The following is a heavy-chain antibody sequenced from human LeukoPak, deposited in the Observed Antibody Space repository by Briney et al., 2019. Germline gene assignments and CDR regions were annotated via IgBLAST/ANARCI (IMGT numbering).Heavy chain of an antibody. Sequence: QSGGSLRLSCAASGFTVSSNYMSWVRQAPGKGLEWVSAISGSGGSTHYADSVKGRFTISRDNSKNTLYLQMNSLRAEDTAVYYCAKVLNYYGSGYFDYWGQGTLVTVSS. CDR3: AKVLNYYGSGYFDY. V-gene: IGHV3-23*01. CDR2: ISGSGGST. D-gene: IGHD3-10*01. CDR1: GFTVSSNY. J-gene: IGHJ4*02.